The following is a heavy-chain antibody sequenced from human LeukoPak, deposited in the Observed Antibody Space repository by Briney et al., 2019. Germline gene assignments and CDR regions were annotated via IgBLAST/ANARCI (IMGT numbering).Heavy chain of an antibody. V-gene: IGHV3-30*18. CDR1: GFTFSSYG. Sequence: GGSLRLSCAASGFTFSSYGMHWVRQAPGKGLEWVAVISYDGSNKYYADSVKGRFTISRDKSKNTLYLQMNRLRAEDTAVYYCAKERLYSGYDHSDYWGQGTLVTVSS. D-gene: IGHD5-12*01. CDR2: ISYDGSNK. J-gene: IGHJ4*02. CDR3: AKERLYSGYDHSDY.